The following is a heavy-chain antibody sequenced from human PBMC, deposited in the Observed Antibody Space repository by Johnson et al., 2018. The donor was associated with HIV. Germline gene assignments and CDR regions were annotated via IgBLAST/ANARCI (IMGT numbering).Heavy chain of an antibody. CDR1: GFTFSSYG. D-gene: IGHD3-10*01. J-gene: IGHJ3*02. CDR2: IWYDGSNK. V-gene: IGHV3-33*06. Sequence: QVQLVESGGGVVQPGRSLRLSCAASGFTFSSYGMHWVRQAPGKGLEWVAVIWYDGSNKYYADSVKGRFTISRDNSKNTLYLQMNSLRAEDTAVYYCAKDEQKYDGSGSYYDAFDIWGQGTMVTVSS. CDR3: AKDEQKYDGSGSYYDAFDI.